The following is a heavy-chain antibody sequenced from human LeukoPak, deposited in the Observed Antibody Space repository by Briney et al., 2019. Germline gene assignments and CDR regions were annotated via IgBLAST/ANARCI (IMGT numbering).Heavy chain of an antibody. Sequence: SETLSLTCTVSGYSISSGYYWGWIRQPPGKGLEWIGSIYHSGSTYYNPSLKSRVTISVDTSKNQFSLKLSSVTAADTAVYYCARDSYYGSGSYWTYYYYYMDVWGKGTTVTISS. CDR3: ARDSYYGSGSYWTYYYYYMDV. CDR1: GYSISSGYY. D-gene: IGHD3-10*01. J-gene: IGHJ6*03. V-gene: IGHV4-38-2*02. CDR2: IYHSGST.